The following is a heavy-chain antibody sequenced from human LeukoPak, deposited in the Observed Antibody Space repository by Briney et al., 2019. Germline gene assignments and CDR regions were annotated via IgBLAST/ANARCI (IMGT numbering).Heavy chain of an antibody. D-gene: IGHD3-10*01. J-gene: IGHJ5*02. CDR1: GDSISSGDYS. CDR2: IFHSGSS. V-gene: IGHV4-30-2*01. CDR3: AREVWFVNAPGSWFDP. Sequence: SETLSLTCAVSGDSISSGDYSWSWIRQPSGKGLEWIGYIFHSGSSYYNPSLKNRVTISVDKSKNQFSLRLTSVTAADTAVYYCAREVWFVNAPGSWFDPWGQGTLVTVS.